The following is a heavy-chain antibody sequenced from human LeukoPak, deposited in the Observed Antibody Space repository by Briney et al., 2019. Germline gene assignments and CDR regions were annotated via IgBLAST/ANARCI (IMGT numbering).Heavy chain of an antibody. D-gene: IGHD3-10*01. CDR2: IYHSGST. J-gene: IGHJ3*02. CDR1: GYSITSGYY. Sequence: PSETLSLTCAVSGYSITSGYYWAWIRQPPGKGLEWIGNIYHSGSTYYNPSLKSRVTISVDTSKNQFSLKLSSVTAADTAVYYCARYSMGYGSGSSDAFDIWGQGTMVTVSS. V-gene: IGHV4-38-2*01. CDR3: ARYSMGYGSGSSDAFDI.